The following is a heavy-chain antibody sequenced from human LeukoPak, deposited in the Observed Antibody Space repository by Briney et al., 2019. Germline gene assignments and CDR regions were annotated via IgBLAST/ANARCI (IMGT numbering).Heavy chain of an antibody. J-gene: IGHJ6*02. Sequence: SETLSLTCTVSGDSISSHYWSWIRQPPGKGLEWIGYIYYSGSTNYNPSLKSRVTISVDTSKNQFSLKLSSVTAADTAVYYCARYTPYSSGWLYYYYYGMDVWGQGTTVTVSS. CDR2: IYYSGST. CDR1: GDSISSHY. D-gene: IGHD6-19*01. CDR3: ARYTPYSSGWLYYYYYGMDV. V-gene: IGHV4-59*11.